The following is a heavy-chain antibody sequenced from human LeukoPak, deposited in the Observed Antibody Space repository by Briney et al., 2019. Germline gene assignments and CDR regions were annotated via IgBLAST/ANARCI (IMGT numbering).Heavy chain of an antibody. CDR2: INPNSGGT. V-gene: IGHV1-2*04. CDR1: GYTFTGYY. Sequence: ASVKVSCKASGYTFTGYYMHWVRQAPGQGLEWMGWINPNSGGTNYAQKFQGWVTMTRDTSISTAYMELSRLRSDDTAVYYCARLAYCGGDCYGAFDIWGQGTMVTVSS. CDR3: ARLAYCGGDCYGAFDI. J-gene: IGHJ3*02. D-gene: IGHD2-21*01.